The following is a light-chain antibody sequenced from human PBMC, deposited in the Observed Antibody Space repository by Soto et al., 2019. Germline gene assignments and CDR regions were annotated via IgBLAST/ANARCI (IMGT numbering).Light chain of an antibody. V-gene: IGKV3-20*01. CDR1: QSVSSYY. CDR3: QQYGSSLST. J-gene: IGKJ2*01. Sequence: EIVLTQSPGTLSLSPGERATLSCRASQSVSSYYLAWYQQKPGQAPRLLIYGASSRATGIPDRFSGSGSGTDFTLTISSLEPEDFAVYYCQQYGSSLSTFGQGTKLEIK. CDR2: GAS.